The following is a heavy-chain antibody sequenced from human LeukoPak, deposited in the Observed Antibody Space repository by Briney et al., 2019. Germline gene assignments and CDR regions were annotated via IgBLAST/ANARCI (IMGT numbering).Heavy chain of an antibody. CDR3: ARGHTSIAARGRFDY. D-gene: IGHD6-6*01. CDR2: INHSGST. V-gene: IGHV4-34*01. CDR1: GGSFSGYY. Sequence: NPSETLSLTCAVYGGSFSGYYWSWIRQPPGKGLEWIGEINHSGSTNYNPSLKSRVTISVDTSKNQFSLKLSSVTAADTAVYYCARGHTSIAARGRFDYWGEGTLVTVSS. J-gene: IGHJ4*02.